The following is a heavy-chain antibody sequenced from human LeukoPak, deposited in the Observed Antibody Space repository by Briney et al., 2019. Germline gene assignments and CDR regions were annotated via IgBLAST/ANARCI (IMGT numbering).Heavy chain of an antibody. J-gene: IGHJ4*02. Sequence: PSETLSLTCTVSGGSISSYYWSWIRQPPGKGLEWIGYIYYSGSTNYNPSLKSRVTISVDTSKNQFSLKLSSVTAADTAVYYCARQGYDILTGYDYWGQGTLATVSS. D-gene: IGHD3-9*01. CDR1: GGSISSYY. CDR2: IYYSGST. V-gene: IGHV4-59*01. CDR3: ARQGYDILTGYDY.